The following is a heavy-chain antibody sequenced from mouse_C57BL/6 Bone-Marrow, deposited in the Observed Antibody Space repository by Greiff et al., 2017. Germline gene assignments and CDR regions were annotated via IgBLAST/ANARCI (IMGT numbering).Heavy chain of an antibody. CDR2: IYPRSGNT. CDR3: AREGIRPWFAY. CDR1: GYTFTSYG. V-gene: IGHV1-81*01. Sequence: VKLQESGAELARPGASVKLSCKASGYTFTSYGISWVKQRTGQGLEWIGEIYPRSGNTYYNEKFKGKATLTADKSSSTAYMELRRLTSEDSAVYFCAREGIRPWFAYWGQGTLVTVSA. D-gene: IGHD1-2*01. J-gene: IGHJ3*01.